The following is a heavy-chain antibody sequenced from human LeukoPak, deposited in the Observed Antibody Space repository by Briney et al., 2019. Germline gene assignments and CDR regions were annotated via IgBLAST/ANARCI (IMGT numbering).Heavy chain of an antibody. D-gene: IGHD3-22*01. CDR1: GGSFSGYY. V-gene: IGHV4-34*01. Sequence: SETLSLTCAVYGGSFSGYYWSWLRQPPGKGLEWIGEIYHSGSTNYNPSLKTLLTLSVDTFKNQLSLNLSSVTAADTAVYYCARPHDSSGYQQYYYYMDVWGKGTTVTVSS. J-gene: IGHJ6*03. CDR2: IYHSGST. CDR3: ARPHDSSGYQQYYYYMDV.